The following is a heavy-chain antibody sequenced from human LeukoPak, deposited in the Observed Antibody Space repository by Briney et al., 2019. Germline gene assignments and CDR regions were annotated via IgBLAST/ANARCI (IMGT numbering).Heavy chain of an antibody. CDR3: ARDLTEMATINYYYYGMDV. J-gene: IGHJ6*02. CDR2: IKQDGSEK. V-gene: IGHV3-7*04. CDR1: GFTFSSYW. Sequence: GGSLRLSCAASGFTFSSYWMSWVRQAPGKGLEWVANIKQDGSEKYYVDSVKGRFTISRDNAKNSLYLQMNSLRAEDTAVYYCARDLTEMATINYYYYGMDVWGQGTTVTVSS. D-gene: IGHD5-24*01.